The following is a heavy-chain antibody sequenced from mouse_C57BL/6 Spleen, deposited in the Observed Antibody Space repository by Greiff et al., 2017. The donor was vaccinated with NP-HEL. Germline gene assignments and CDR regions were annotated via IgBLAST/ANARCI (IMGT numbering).Heavy chain of an antibody. Sequence: QVQLKQPGAELVKPGASVKMSCKASGYTFTSYWITWVKQRPGQGLEWIGDIYPGSGSTNYNEKFKSKATLTVDTSSSTAYMQLSSLTSEDSAVYYCARSRPYYYGSSFYWYFDVWGTGTTVTVSS. V-gene: IGHV1-55*01. CDR3: ARSRPYYYGSSFYWYFDV. CDR2: IYPGSGST. J-gene: IGHJ1*03. CDR1: GYTFTSYW. D-gene: IGHD1-1*01.